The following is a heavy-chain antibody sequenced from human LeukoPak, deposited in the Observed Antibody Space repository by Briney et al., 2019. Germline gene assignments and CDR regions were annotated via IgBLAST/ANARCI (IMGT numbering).Heavy chain of an antibody. CDR2: ISSSSSTI. D-gene: IGHD4-17*01. Sequence: GGSLRLSCAASGFTFSSYDMNWVRQAPGKGLEWVSYISSSSSTIYYADSVKGRFTISRDNAKNSLYLQMNSLRAEDTAVYYCARGLNDYGDYGNDWGFDYWGQGTLVTVSS. V-gene: IGHV3-48*01. CDR1: GFTFSSYD. CDR3: ARGLNDYGDYGNDWGFDY. J-gene: IGHJ4*02.